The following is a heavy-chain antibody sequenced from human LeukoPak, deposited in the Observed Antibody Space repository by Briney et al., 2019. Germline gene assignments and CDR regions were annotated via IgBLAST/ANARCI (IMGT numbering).Heavy chain of an antibody. V-gene: IGHV1-18*01. CDR1: GYTFTSYG. D-gene: IGHD3-16*02. Sequence: ASVKVSCKASGYTFTSYGISWVRQAPGQGLEWMGWISAYNGNTNYAQKLQGRVTMTTDTSTSTAYMELRSLRSDDTAVYYCARDTYYDYVWGSYHRTYYFDYWGQGTLVTVSS. CDR2: ISAYNGNT. J-gene: IGHJ4*02. CDR3: ARDTYYDYVWGSYHRTYYFDY.